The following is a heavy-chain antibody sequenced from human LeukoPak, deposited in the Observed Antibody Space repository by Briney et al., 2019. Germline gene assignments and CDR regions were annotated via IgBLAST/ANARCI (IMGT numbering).Heavy chain of an antibody. CDR2: IYHDGTT. CDR1: NGSISTYY. D-gene: IGHD1-26*01. J-gene: IGHJ4*02. V-gene: IGHV4-59*08. CDR3: ARHGGTLDYFDS. Sequence: AETLSLTCTVSNGSISTYYWSWIRQPPGKGLEWIGYIYHDGTTTYNPSFKRRVTISVDSSKNHFSLTLTSLTAADTALYYCARHGGTLDYFDSWGPGSLVTVSS.